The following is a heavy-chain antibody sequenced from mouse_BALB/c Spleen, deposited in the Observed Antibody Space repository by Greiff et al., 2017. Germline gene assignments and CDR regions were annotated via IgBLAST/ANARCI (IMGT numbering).Heavy chain of an antibody. J-gene: IGHJ4*01. V-gene: IGHV7-3*02. Sequence: EVKLVESGGGLVQPGGSLRLSCATSGFTFTDYYMSWVRQPPGKALEWLGFIRNKANGYTTEYSASVKGRFTISRDNSKSILYLQMNTLRAEDSATYYCARDYAMDYWGQGTSVTVSS. CDR2: IRNKANGYTT. CDR3: ARDYAMDY. CDR1: GFTFTDYY.